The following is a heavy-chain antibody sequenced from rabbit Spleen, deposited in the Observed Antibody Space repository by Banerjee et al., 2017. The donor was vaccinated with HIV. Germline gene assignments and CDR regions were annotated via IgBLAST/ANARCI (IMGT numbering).Heavy chain of an antibody. J-gene: IGHJ4*01. CDR2: INAATGKP. Sequence: QEQLVESGGGLVKPEGSLTLTCKASGVSFSDKDVMCWVRQAPGKGLEWIACINAATGKPVYATWAKGRFTISRTSSTTVTLRMTSLTAADRAAYFCARDLVGVIGWNFNLWGPGTLVTVS. CDR3: ARDLVGVIGWNFNL. CDR1: GVSFSDKDV. V-gene: IGHV1S45*01. D-gene: IGHD1-1*01.